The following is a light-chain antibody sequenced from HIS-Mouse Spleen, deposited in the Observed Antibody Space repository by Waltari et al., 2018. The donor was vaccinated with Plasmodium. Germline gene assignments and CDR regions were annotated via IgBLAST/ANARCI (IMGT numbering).Light chain of an antibody. CDR3: YSTDSSGNHRV. CDR1: ALPKKY. V-gene: IGLV3-10*01. Sequence: SYELPQPPSVSVSPGQTARITCPGDALPKKYAYWYQQKSGQATVLVIYEDRKRPAGFPKRFSGSSSGTMATLTISGAQVEDEADYYCYSTDSSGNHRVFGGGTKLTVL. CDR2: EDR. J-gene: IGLJ3*02.